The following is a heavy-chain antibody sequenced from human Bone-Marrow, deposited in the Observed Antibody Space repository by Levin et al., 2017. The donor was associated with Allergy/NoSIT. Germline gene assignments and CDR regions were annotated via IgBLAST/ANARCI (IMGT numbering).Heavy chain of an antibody. J-gene: IGHJ2*01. CDR2: IYYSGST. D-gene: IGHD3-16*01. CDR3: ARGRLTESYWYFDL. V-gene: IGHV4-59*01. Sequence: SPTLSLTCTVSGGSISSSYWSWIRQPPGKGLEWIGYIYYSGSTNYNPSLKSRVTISVDTSKNQFSLKLSSVTAADTAVYYCARGRLTESYWYFDLWGRGTLVTVSS. CDR1: GGSISSSY.